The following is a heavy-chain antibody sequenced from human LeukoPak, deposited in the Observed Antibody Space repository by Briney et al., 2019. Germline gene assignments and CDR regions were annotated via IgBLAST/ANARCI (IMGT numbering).Heavy chain of an antibody. Sequence: PGGSLRLSCAASGFTFSSYAMSWVRQAPGKGLEWVSAISGSGGSTYYADSVKGRFTISRDNAKNSLYLQMNSLRAEDTAVYYCARDGQTSGYSYGWVYWGQGTLVTVSS. CDR1: GFTFSSYA. CDR2: ISGSGGST. D-gene: IGHD5-18*01. CDR3: ARDGQTSGYSYGWVY. V-gene: IGHV3-23*01. J-gene: IGHJ4*02.